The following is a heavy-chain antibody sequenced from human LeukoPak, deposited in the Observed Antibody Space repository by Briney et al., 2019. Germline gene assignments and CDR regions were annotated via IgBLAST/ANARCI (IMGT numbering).Heavy chain of an antibody. Sequence: GGSLRLSCAASGFPFSSYGMHWVRQAPGKGLEWVSSISDTSTYIYYADSVEGRFTISRDNAKSSLFLQMNSLRAEDTAVYYCTRAPPGRDGYSEYWGQGTVVTVST. D-gene: IGHD5-24*01. CDR1: GFPFSSYG. CDR3: TRAPPGRDGYSEY. CDR2: ISDTSTYI. V-gene: IGHV3-21*01. J-gene: IGHJ1*01.